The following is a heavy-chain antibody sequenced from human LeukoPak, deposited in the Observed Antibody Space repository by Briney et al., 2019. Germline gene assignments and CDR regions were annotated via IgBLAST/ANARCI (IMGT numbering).Heavy chain of an antibody. CDR2: IYYSGST. CDR3: ARLGGYQAPLLY. V-gene: IGHV4-39*07. D-gene: IGHD3-16*02. CDR1: GGSISSSSYY. J-gene: IGHJ4*02. Sequence: PSETLSLTCTVSGGSISSSSYYWAWIRQPPGKGLEWIGSIYYSGSTYYNPSLKSRVTISLDTSKNQFSLKLSSVTAADTAVYYCARLGGYQAPLLYWGQGTLVTVSS.